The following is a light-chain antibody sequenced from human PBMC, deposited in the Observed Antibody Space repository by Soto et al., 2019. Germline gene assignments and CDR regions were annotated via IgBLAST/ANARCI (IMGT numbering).Light chain of an antibody. Sequence: DIQMTQSPSSLSASVGDRVTITCQASQSISNWLNWYQQKPGKAHKLLIYDASNMETGVPSRFTGSGCGTDFTFTISSLQPEDVATYYCQQYENLPTFGQGTRLEIK. CDR2: DAS. CDR1: QSISNW. CDR3: QQYENLPT. J-gene: IGKJ5*01. V-gene: IGKV1-33*01.